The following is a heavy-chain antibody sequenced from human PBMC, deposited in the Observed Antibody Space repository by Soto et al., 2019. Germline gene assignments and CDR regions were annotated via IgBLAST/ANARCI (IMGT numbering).Heavy chain of an antibody. D-gene: IGHD6-13*01. CDR2: ISYDGSNK. CDR1: GFTFSSYA. CDR3: ARDNYHVQQRSPGDY. J-gene: IGHJ4*02. Sequence: QVQLVESGGGVVQPGRSLRLSCAASGFTFSSYAMHWVRQAPGKGLEWVAVISYDGSNKYYADSVKGRFTISRDNSKNTLYLQMNSLRAEDTVVYYCARDNYHVQQRSPGDYWGQGTLVTVSS. V-gene: IGHV3-30-3*01.